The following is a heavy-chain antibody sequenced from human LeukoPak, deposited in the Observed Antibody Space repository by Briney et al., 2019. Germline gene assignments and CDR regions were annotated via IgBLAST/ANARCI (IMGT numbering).Heavy chain of an antibody. V-gene: IGHV4-34*01. CDR1: GGSFSGYY. J-gene: IGHJ4*02. CDR2: INHSGST. D-gene: IGHD6-19*01. CDR3: ASPSSGWYAFDY. Sequence: SETLSLTCAVYGGSFSGYYWSWIRQPPGKGLEWIGEINHSGSTNYNPSLKSRVTISVDKSKNQFSLNLNSVTAADTAVYYCASPSSGWYAFDYWGQGTLVTVSS.